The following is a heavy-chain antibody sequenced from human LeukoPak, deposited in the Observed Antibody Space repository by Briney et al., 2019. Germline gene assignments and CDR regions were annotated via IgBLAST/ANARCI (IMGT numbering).Heavy chain of an antibody. J-gene: IGHJ4*02. V-gene: IGHV3-23*01. Sequence: GGSLRLSCAASGFTFSTYAMSWVRQAPGKGLEWVSGISGSGETTYYADSVKGRFAISRDNSKNTPYLQMNSLRAEDTAVYYCARGTVGATGYWGQGTLVTVSS. CDR1: GFTFSTYA. CDR3: ARGTVGATGY. CDR2: ISGSGETT. D-gene: IGHD1-26*01.